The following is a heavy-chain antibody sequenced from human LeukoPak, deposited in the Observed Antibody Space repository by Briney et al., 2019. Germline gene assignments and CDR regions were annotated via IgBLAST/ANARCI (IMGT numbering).Heavy chain of an antibody. J-gene: IGHJ4*02. CDR2: IGGSGGST. Sequence: GGSLRLSCAASGFTFSSYAMSWVRQAPGKGLEWVSAIGGSGGSTYYADSVKGRFTISRDNSKNTLYLQMNSLRAEDTAVYYCAKYLLNWGSYFDYWGQGTLVTVSS. D-gene: IGHD7-27*01. V-gene: IGHV3-23*01. CDR1: GFTFSSYA. CDR3: AKYLLNWGSYFDY.